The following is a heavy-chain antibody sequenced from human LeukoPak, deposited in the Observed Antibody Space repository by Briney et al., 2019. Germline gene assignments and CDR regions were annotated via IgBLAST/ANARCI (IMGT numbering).Heavy chain of an antibody. D-gene: IGHD3-10*01. CDR1: GFTFSDYY. CDR3: AKDGRYYYGSGSSHTRPPGLDDY. J-gene: IGHJ4*02. CDR2: ISSSGSTI. V-gene: IGHV3-11*04. Sequence: GGSLRLSCAASGFTFSDYYMSWIRQAPGKGLEWVSYISSSGSTIYYADSVKGRFTLSRDNAKNLLYLQMNSLRAEDTAVYYCAKDGRYYYGSGSSHTRPPGLDDYWGQGTLVTVSS.